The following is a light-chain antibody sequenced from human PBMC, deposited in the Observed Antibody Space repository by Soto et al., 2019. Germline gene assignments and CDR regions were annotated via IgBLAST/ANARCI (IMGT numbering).Light chain of an antibody. CDR3: QDYAYSLPASV. J-gene: IGLJ3*02. CDR1: SSNLGAGYD. Sequence: QAVVTQPPSVSGAPGQRVTISCTGHSSNLGAGYDVHWYQQLPVSSPKLVIVGNRNRPSGVPERFAGSKSGTSASLAITGLQAEDDADYDCQDYAYSLPASVFGGVTTLTVL. CDR2: GNR. V-gene: IGLV1-40*01.